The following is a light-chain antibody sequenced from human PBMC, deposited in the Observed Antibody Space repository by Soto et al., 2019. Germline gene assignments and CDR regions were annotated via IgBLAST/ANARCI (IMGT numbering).Light chain of an antibody. CDR2: WAS. CDR3: QQYYSTPLT. J-gene: IGKJ4*01. V-gene: IGKV4-1*01. Sequence: DLVMTQSPDSLAVSLGERATINCKSSPSVLYSSNTKNYLAWYQQKPGQPPKLLIYWASTRESGVPDRFSGSGSGTDFTLTISSLQAEDVAVYYCQQYYSTPLTFGGGTKVEIK. CDR1: PSVLYSSNTKNY.